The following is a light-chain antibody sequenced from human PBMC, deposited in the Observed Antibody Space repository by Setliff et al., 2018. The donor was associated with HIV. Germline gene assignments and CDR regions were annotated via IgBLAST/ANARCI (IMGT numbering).Light chain of an antibody. V-gene: IGLV2-23*02. J-gene: IGLJ1*01. CDR2: QAT. CDR3: CSNTGSNTFV. Sequence: SVLTQPASVSGSPGQSITISCTGTSSDIGRYNLVSWYQQYPGKAPKLMIYQATKRPSGVSNRFSGSKSGNTASLTISGLQAEDEADYYCCSNTGSNTFVFGSGT. CDR1: SSDIGRYNL.